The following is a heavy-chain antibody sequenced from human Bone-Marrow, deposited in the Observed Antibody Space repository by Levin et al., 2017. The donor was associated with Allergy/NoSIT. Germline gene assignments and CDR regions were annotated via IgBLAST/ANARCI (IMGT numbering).Heavy chain of an antibody. CDR2: IYNSGST. Sequence: SPTLSLPCTVSGGSIRSYYWSWIRQPPGKGLEWIGYIYNSGSTNYNPSLKSRVTISVDTSKTQFSLKLSSVTAADTAVYYCARVFSSSSGRPIDYWGQGTLVTVSS. V-gene: IGHV4-59*01. J-gene: IGHJ4*02. CDR3: ARVFSSSSGRPIDY. CDR1: GGSIRSYY. D-gene: IGHD6-6*01.